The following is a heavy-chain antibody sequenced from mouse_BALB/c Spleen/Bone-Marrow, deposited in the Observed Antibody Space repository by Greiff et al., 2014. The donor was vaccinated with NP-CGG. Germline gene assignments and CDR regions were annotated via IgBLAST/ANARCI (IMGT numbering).Heavy chain of an antibody. J-gene: IGHJ4*01. CDR3: AIYYYGSSYAMDY. CDR1: GYTFTDYN. CDR2: INPNNGGT. D-gene: IGHD1-1*01. V-gene: IGHV1-18*01. Sequence: VQLKESGPELVKPGASVKIPCKASGYTFTDYNMDWVEQSHGKSLEWIGDINPNNGGTIYNQKFKGKATLTVDKSSSTAYMELRSLTSEDTAVYYCAIYYYGSSYAMDYWGQGTSVTVSS.